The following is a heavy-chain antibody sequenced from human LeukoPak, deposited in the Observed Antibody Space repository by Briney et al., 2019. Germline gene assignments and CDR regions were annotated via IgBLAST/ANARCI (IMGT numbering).Heavy chain of an antibody. J-gene: IGHJ4*02. CDR2: ISGSGGST. Sequence: AGGSLRLSCAASGFTFSSYAMSWVRQAPGKGLEWVSAISGSGGSTYYADSVKGRFTISRDNSKNTLYLQMNSLRAEDTAVYYCAKDGLKGYYDILTGPFDYWGQGTLVTVSS. CDR1: GFTFSSYA. D-gene: IGHD3-9*01. CDR3: AKDGLKGYYDILTGPFDY. V-gene: IGHV3-23*01.